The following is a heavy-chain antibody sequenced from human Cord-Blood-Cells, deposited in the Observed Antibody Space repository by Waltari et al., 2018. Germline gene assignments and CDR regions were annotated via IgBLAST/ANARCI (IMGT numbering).Heavy chain of an antibody. CDR3: ARGGGTVIVGATTGNWFDP. CDR2: MNPNSGNT. CDR1: GYTFTSYD. J-gene: IGHJ5*02. V-gene: IGHV1-8*01. D-gene: IGHD1-26*01. Sequence: QVQLVQSGAEVKKPGASVKVSCKASGYTFTSYDINWVRQAPGQGSEWMGWMNPNSGNTGYAQKFQGRVTMTRNTSISTAYMELSSLRSEDTAVYYCARGGGTVIVGATTGNWFDPWGQGTLVTVSS.